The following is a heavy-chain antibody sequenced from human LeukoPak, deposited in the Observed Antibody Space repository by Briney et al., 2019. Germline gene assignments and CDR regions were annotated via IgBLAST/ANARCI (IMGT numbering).Heavy chain of an antibody. J-gene: IGHJ4*02. CDR1: GYSFTSYW. V-gene: IGHV5-51*01. CDR3: ARHPLGYDILTGYYTSYYFDY. D-gene: IGHD3-9*01. Sequence: GESPKISCKGSGYSFTSYWIGWVRQMPGKGLEWMGIIYPGDSDTGYSPSFQGQVTISADKSISTAYLQWSSLKASDTAMYYCARHPLGYDILTGYYTSYYFDYWGQGTLVTVSS. CDR2: IYPGDSDT.